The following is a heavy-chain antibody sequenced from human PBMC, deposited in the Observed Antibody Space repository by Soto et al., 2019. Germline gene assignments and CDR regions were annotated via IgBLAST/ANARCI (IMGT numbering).Heavy chain of an antibody. CDR3: ARAGYCSSTSCLDYYYYGMDV. Sequence: ASVKVSCKASGYTFTSYYMHWVRPAPGQGLEWMGIINPSGGSTSYAQKFQGRVTMTRDTSTSTVYMELSSLRSEDTAVYYCARAGYCSSTSCLDYYYYGMDVWGQGTTVTVSS. CDR2: INPSGGST. V-gene: IGHV1-46*01. D-gene: IGHD2-2*03. J-gene: IGHJ6*02. CDR1: GYTFTSYY.